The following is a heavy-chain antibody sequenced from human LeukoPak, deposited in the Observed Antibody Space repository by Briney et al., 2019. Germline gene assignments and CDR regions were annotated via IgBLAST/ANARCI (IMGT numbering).Heavy chain of an antibody. Sequence: GASVKVSCKASGYTFTGYYMHWVRQAPGQGLEWMGWINPNSGGTNYAQKFQGRVTMTRDTSISTAYMELSRLRSDDTAVYYCAREQLELRSPGRGWFDPWGQGTLVTVSS. CDR3: AREQLELRSPGRGWFDP. CDR2: INPNSGGT. D-gene: IGHD1-7*01. CDR1: GYTFTGYY. V-gene: IGHV1-2*02. J-gene: IGHJ5*02.